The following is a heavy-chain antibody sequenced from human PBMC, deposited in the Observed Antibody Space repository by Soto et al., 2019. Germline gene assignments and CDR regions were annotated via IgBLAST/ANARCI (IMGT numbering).Heavy chain of an antibody. V-gene: IGHV3-72*01. J-gene: IGHJ4*02. D-gene: IGHD5-12*01. CDR2: TRNKANSYTT. CDR1: GFTFSDHY. Sequence: EVQLVESGGGLVQPGGSLRLSCAASGFTFSDHYMDWVRQAPGKGLEWVGRTRNKANSYTTEYAASVKGRFNISRDDASNSLDLQMNSLKTEDTAVYYCARDRGDGYNYVLDYWGQGTLVTVSS. CDR3: ARDRGDGYNYVLDY.